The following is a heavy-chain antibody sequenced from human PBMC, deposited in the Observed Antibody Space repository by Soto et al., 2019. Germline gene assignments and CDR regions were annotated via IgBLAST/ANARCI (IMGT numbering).Heavy chain of an antibody. CDR1: GYTFTSYY. V-gene: IGHV1-46*01. CDR2: INPSGGST. CDR3: ARGIAVAGTFDP. J-gene: IGHJ5*02. Sequence: SVKVSFKASGYTFTSYYMHWVRQAPGQGLEWMGIINPSGGSTSYAQKFQGRVTMTRDTSTSKVYMELSSLRSEDTAVYYCARGIAVAGTFDPWGQGTLVTVSS. D-gene: IGHD6-19*01.